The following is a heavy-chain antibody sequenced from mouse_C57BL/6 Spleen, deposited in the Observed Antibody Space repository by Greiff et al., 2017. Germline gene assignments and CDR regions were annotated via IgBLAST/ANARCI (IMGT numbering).Heavy chain of an antibody. CDR1: GFTFSDYY. D-gene: IGHD4-1*01. Sequence: EVQVVESEGGLVQPGSSMKLSCTASGFTFSDYYMAWVRQVPEKGLEWVANINYDGSSTYYLDSLKSRFIISRDNAKNILYLQMSSLKSEDTATYYCARAHWAYYFDYWGQGTTLTVSS. CDR2: INYDGSST. J-gene: IGHJ2*01. V-gene: IGHV5-16*01. CDR3: ARAHWAYYFDY.